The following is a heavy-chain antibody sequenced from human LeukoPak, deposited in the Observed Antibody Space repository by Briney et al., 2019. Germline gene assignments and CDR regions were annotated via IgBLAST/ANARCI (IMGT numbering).Heavy chain of an antibody. J-gene: IGHJ6*03. CDR2: ISSSSSYI. CDR1: GFTFSSYS. V-gene: IGHV3-21*01. CDR3: ARDEKDTAMGEYYYYYYMDV. D-gene: IGHD5-18*01. Sequence: KAGGSLRLSCAASGFTFSSYSMNWVRQAPGKGLEWVSSISSSSSYIYYADSVKGRFTISRDNAENSLYLQMNSLRAEDTAVYYCARDEKDTAMGEYYYYYYMDVWGKGTTVTVSS.